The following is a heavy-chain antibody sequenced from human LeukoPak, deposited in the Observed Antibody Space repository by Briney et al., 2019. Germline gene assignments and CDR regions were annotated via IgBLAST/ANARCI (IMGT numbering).Heavy chain of an antibody. J-gene: IGHJ3*02. CDR3: ATETEYSNYDAFDI. V-gene: IGHV3-48*03. Sequence: GGSLRLSCAASGFTFTKYEVNWVRQARGKGLELISYISGGNNAIYYADSVKGRFTISRDNGKNSLYLHMSSLRADDTAIYYCATETEYSNYDAFDIWGQGTMVTVSS. CDR2: ISGGNNAI. CDR1: GFTFTKYE. D-gene: IGHD4-11*01.